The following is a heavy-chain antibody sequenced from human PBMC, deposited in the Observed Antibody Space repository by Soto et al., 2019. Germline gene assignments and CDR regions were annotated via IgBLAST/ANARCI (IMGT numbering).Heavy chain of an antibody. V-gene: IGHV3-15*01. J-gene: IGHJ3*02. Sequence: GGSLRLSCAASGFTFSNAWMSWVRQAPGKGLEWVGRIKSKTDGGTTDYAAPVKGRFTISRDDSKNTLYLQMNSLKTEDTAVYYCTALAYPQLAGTPGDAFDIWGQGTMVTVSS. CDR2: IKSKTDGGTT. CDR1: GFTFSNAW. CDR3: TALAYPQLAGTPGDAFDI. D-gene: IGHD6-13*01.